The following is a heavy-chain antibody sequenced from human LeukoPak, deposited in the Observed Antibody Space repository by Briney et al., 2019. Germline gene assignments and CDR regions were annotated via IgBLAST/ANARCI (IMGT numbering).Heavy chain of an antibody. V-gene: IGHV3-15*01. J-gene: IGHJ4*02. D-gene: IGHD3-10*01. Sequence: GGSLRLSCVDSGFTFTNAWMSWVRQAPGRGLEWIGRIKSKTDGETTNYAEPVRGRFTISRDDSKSAVYLQMNSLKIEDTAVYYCTTDLGTYYHGSQRLIPIDYWGQGTLVTVSS. CDR2: IKSKTDGETT. CDR3: TTDLGTYYHGSQRLIPIDY. CDR1: GFTFTNAW.